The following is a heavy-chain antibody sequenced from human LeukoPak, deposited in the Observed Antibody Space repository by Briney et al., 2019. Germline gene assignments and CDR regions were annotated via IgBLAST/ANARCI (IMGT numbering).Heavy chain of an antibody. V-gene: IGHV4-39*01. D-gene: IGHD3-9*01. CDR1: GGSISSSSYY. J-gene: IGHJ3*02. Sequence: SETLSLTCTVSGGSISSSSYYWGWIRQPPGKGLEWIGSIYYSGSTYYNPSLKSRVTISVDTSKNQFSLKLSSVTAADTAVYYCASHKRGDILTGYYLAFDIWGQGTMVTVSS. CDR2: IYYSGST. CDR3: ASHKRGDILTGYYLAFDI.